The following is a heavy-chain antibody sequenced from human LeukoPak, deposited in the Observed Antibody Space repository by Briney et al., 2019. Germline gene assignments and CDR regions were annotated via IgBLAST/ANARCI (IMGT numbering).Heavy chain of an antibody. CDR1: GFTFSSYW. V-gene: IGHV3-7*01. D-gene: IGHD7-27*01. J-gene: IGHJ6*03. Sequence: GGSLRLSCAASGFTFSSYWMSWFRQAPEKGLEWVANIKQDGSEKYYVDSVKGRFNISRDNAKNSLYLQMNSLRAEDTAVYYCARALGDYYYYYMDVWGKGTTVTVSS. CDR2: IKQDGSEK. CDR3: ARALGDYYYYYMDV.